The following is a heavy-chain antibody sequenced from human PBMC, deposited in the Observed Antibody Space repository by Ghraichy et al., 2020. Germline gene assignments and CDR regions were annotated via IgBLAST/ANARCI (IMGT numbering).Heavy chain of an antibody. CDR1: GGSISSGGYY. CDR3: ARDPRIAAAGPGNFDY. J-gene: IGHJ4*02. Sequence: SETLSLTCTVSGGSISSGGYYWSWIRQHPGKGLEWIGYIYYSGSTYYNPSLKSRVTISVDTSKNQFSLKLSSVTAADTAVYYCARDPRIAAAGPGNFDYWGQGTLVTVSS. D-gene: IGHD6-13*01. V-gene: IGHV4-31*03. CDR2: IYYSGST.